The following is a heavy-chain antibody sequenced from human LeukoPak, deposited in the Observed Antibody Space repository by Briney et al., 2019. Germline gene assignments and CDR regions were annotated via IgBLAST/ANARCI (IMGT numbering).Heavy chain of an antibody. V-gene: IGHV4-4*07. CDR2: IYTSGST. CDR1: GGSISSYY. CDR3: ARVRWLAPKTYYFDY. J-gene: IGHJ4*02. Sequence: SETLSLICTVSGGSISSYYWSWIRQPAGKGLEWIGRIYTSGSTNYNPSLKSRVTMSVDTSKNQFSLKLSSVTAADTAVYYCARVRWLAPKTYYFDYWGQGTLVTVSS. D-gene: IGHD6-19*01.